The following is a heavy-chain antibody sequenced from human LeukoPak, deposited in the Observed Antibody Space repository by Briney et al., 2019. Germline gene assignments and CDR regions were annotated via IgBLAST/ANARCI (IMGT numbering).Heavy chain of an antibody. Sequence: ASVKVSCKASGYTFTGHYMHWVRQAPGQGLEWMGWINPNSGGTNYAQKFQGRVTMTRDTSISTAYMELSRLRSDDTAVYYCARDPTTTMSYEFLEWLLSYYFDYWGQGTLVTVSS. D-gene: IGHD3-3*01. CDR1: GYTFTGHY. J-gene: IGHJ4*02. CDR3: ARDPTTTMSYEFLEWLLSYYFDY. CDR2: INPNSGGT. V-gene: IGHV1-2*02.